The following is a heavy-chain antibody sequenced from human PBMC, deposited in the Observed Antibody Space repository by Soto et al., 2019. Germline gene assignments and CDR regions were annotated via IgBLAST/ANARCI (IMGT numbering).Heavy chain of an antibody. D-gene: IGHD1-26*01. V-gene: IGHV4-4*02. CDR3: ARASGSYYKGAFDI. CDR1: SGSITNVNW. CDR2: TYHSGST. J-gene: IGHJ3*02. Sequence: QVQLQESGPGLVKPSGTLSLTCAVSSGSITNVNWWTWVRQSPGKGLEWIGETYHSGSTNSNPSLKSRVTLSVDRSKNQFSLKLSSVTAADTAVYYCARASGSYYKGAFDIWGQGTMVTVSS.